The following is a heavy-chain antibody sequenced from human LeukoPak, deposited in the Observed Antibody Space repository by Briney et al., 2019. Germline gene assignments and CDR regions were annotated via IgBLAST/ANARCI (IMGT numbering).Heavy chain of an antibody. D-gene: IGHD3-22*01. J-gene: IGHJ4*02. V-gene: IGHV3-7*04. CDR3: AREVPGYYDSSGYYDY. CDR2: IKHDGSEK. CDR1: GFTFSSYW. Sequence: GGSPRLSCAASGFTFSSYWMSWVRQAPGKGLEWMANIKHDGSEKYYVDSVKGRFTISRDNAKNSLYLQMNSLRAEDTAVYYCAREVPGYYDSSGYYDYWGQGTLVTVSS.